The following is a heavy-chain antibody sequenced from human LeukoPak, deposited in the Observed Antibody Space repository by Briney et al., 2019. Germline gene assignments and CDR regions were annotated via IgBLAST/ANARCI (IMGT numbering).Heavy chain of an antibody. D-gene: IGHD7-27*01. CDR2: NNPNSGGT. CDR1: GYTFTGYY. Sequence: ASVKVSCKASGYTFTGYYMHWVRQAPGQGLEWMGRNNPNSGGTNYAQKFQGRVTMTRDTSISTAYMELSRLRSDDTAVYYCARAGGQAGDPYYFDYWGQGTLVTVSS. V-gene: IGHV1-2*06. CDR3: ARAGGQAGDPYYFDY. J-gene: IGHJ4*02.